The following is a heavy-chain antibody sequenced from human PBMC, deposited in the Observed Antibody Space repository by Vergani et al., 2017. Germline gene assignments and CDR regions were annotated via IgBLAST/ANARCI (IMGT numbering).Heavy chain of an antibody. D-gene: IGHD2-2*01. CDR2: IIPIFGTA. CDR3: ARAQXYCSSTSCYPRRFDP. Sequence: QVQLVQSGAEVKKPGSSVKVSCKASGGTFSSYAISWVRQAPGQGLEWMGGIIPIFGTANYAQKFQGRVTITADESTSTAYMELSSLRSEDTAVYYCARAQXYCSSTSCYPRRFDPWGQGTLVTVSS. V-gene: IGHV1-69*01. J-gene: IGHJ5*02. CDR1: GGTFSSYA.